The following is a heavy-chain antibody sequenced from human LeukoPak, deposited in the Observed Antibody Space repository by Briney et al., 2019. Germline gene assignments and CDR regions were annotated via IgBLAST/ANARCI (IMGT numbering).Heavy chain of an antibody. Sequence: GGSLRLSCAASGFTFSSYGMHWVRQAPGKGLEWVAVISYDGSNKYYADSVKGRFTISRDNSKNTLYLQMNSLRAEDTAVYCCAKDGGVGRGVYYYYYGMDVWGQGTTVTVSS. CDR1: GFTFSSYG. CDR3: AKDGGVGRGVYYYYYGMDV. D-gene: IGHD1-26*01. V-gene: IGHV3-30*18. CDR2: ISYDGSNK. J-gene: IGHJ6*02.